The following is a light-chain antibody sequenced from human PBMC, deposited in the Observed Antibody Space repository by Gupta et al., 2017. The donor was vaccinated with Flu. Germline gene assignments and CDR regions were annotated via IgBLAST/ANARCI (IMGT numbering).Light chain of an antibody. Sequence: EVVLTQSPATLPLSPGERAVLSCRASQSVSPSLAWYQQEPGQAPRLLMYDASRRAAGIPARFRGSGSGTDFTLTISTLEPEDFAVYYCQQRSDLPMYTFGQGTKLEIK. CDR2: DAS. J-gene: IGKJ2*01. CDR3: QQRSDLPMYT. V-gene: IGKV3-11*01. CDR1: QSVSPS.